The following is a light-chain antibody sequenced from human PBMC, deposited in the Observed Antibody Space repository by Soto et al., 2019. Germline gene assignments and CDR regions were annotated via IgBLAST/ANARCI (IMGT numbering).Light chain of an antibody. V-gene: IGKV3-15*01. CDR1: QSVSNN. Sequence: ESVLTHSPGTLSLSPGERPTLSCRASQSVSNNYLAWYQQKPGQAPRLLIYGASTRATGIPARFSGSGSGTEFTLTISSLQSEDFAVYYCQQYNNWPPWTFGQGTKVDI. CDR2: GAS. J-gene: IGKJ1*01. CDR3: QQYNNWPPWT.